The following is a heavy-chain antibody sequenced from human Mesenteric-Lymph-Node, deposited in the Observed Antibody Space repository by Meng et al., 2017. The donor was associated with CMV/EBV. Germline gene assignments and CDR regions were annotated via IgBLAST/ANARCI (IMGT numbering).Heavy chain of an antibody. D-gene: IGHD1-26*01. Sequence: SSGSISSGIYYWGWLRQPPGKGLEWIGSVYYDGTTYYSPSLKSRVTISVHTSKTQFSLKLKSVTAADTAVYYCARFGIVGSTNHFDYWGQGTLVTVSS. J-gene: IGHJ4*02. V-gene: IGHV4-39*07. CDR1: SGSISSGIYY. CDR3: ARFGIVGSTNHFDY. CDR2: VYYDGTT.